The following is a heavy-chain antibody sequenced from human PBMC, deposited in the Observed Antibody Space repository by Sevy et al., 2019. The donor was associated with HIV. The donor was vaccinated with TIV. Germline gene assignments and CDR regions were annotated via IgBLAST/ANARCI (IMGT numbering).Heavy chain of an antibody. J-gene: IGHJ6*02. CDR1: GFTFSDYY. V-gene: IGHV3-11*01. D-gene: IGHD3-3*01. Sequence: GGSLRLSCAASGFTFSDYYMSWIRQAPGKGLEWVSYISSSGSTIYYADSVKGRFTISRDNAKNSLYLQMNSLRADDKAVYYGARAVYDFWSGYFTGGMDVWGQGTTVTVSS. CDR2: ISSSGSTI. CDR3: ARAVYDFWSGYFTGGMDV.